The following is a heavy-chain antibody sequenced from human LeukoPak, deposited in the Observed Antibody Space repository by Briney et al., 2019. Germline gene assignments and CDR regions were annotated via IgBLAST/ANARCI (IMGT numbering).Heavy chain of an antibody. CDR2: LTDSGGTT. CDR1: GFTFSSYA. CDR3: ARAIRGYSYVLDY. V-gene: IGHV3-23*01. Sequence: GGSLRLSCVASGFTFSSYAMGWVRQAPGKRPEWVSSLTDSGGTTYYVDSVKGRFTISRDNSKNTLYLQMNSLRAEDTAVYYCARAIRGYSYVLDYWGQGTLVTVSS. D-gene: IGHD5-18*01. J-gene: IGHJ4*02.